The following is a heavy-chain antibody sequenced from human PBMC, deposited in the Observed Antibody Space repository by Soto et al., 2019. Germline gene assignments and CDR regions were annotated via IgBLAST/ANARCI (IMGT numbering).Heavy chain of an antibody. J-gene: IGHJ1*01. CDR3: AKDFAPLYDYGDYVRFQH. D-gene: IGHD4-17*01. Sequence: GGSLRLSCAASGFTFSSYAMSWVRQAPGKGLEWVSAISGSGGSTYYADSVKGRFTISRDNSKNTLYLQMNSLRAEDTAVYYCAKDFAPLYDYGDYVRFQHWGQGTLVTVSS. CDR1: GFTFSSYA. V-gene: IGHV3-23*01. CDR2: ISGSGGST.